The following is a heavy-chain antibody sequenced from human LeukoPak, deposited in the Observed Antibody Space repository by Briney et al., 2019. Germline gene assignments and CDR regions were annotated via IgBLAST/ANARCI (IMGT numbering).Heavy chain of an antibody. CDR2: IKSDGSRT. Sequence: PGGSLRLSCAASGFTFSSYWMHWVRQVPGKGMGWVSRIKSDGSRTSYANSLKGRFTIPRDNTKNTLYLQMNSLRAEDTAVYYCARGPSGYHNTGGQGTLVTVSS. CDR1: GFTFSSYW. D-gene: IGHD5-12*01. V-gene: IGHV3-74*01. CDR3: ARGPSGYHNT. J-gene: IGHJ4*02.